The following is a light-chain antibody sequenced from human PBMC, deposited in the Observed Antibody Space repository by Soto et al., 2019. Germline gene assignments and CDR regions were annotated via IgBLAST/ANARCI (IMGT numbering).Light chain of an antibody. CDR3: QQANDWPPT. CDR2: AAS. CDR1: QSISSY. V-gene: IGKV1-39*01. J-gene: IGKJ1*01. Sequence: DIQMTQSPSSLSASVGDGVTITCRASQSISSYVSWYQQKPGKAPKLLIYAASRLQSGVPSRFSGSRSGTDFTLTISSLQSEDFAVYYCQQANDWPPTFGQGTRV.